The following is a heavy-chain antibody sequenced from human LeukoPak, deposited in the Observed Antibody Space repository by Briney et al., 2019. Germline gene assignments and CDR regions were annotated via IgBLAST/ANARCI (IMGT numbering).Heavy chain of an antibody. CDR1: GFTFNNYA. J-gene: IGHJ5*02. D-gene: IGHD2-2*01. Sequence: GGSLRLSCAASGFTFNNYAMTWVRQAPGRGLEWVSTISNSGGSTYYADSVKGRFTISRDNSKNTLYLQMNSLRAEDTAVYYCATRSVPAVNGKRFDPWGQGTLVTVSS. CDR3: ATRSVPAVNGKRFDP. V-gene: IGHV3-23*01. CDR2: ISNSGGST.